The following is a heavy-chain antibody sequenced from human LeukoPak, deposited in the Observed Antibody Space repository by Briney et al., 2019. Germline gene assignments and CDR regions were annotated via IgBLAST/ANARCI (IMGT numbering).Heavy chain of an antibody. D-gene: IGHD3-9*01. Sequence: GASLRLSCAASGFTFSNYAMSWVRQAPGKGLEWVSAITGGGSGIYYADSMKSRFTISRGNSKNTLYLQINSLRAEDTAVYYCAKWGDYDVLTGYYVSDYWGQGTLVTVSS. CDR3: AKWGDYDVLTGYYVSDY. CDR2: ITGGGSGI. V-gene: IGHV3-23*01. CDR1: GFTFSNYA. J-gene: IGHJ4*02.